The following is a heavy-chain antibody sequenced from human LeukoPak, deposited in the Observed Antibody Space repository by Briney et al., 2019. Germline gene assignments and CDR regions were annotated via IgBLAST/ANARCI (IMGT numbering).Heavy chain of an antibody. D-gene: IGHD6-19*01. CDR3: ARLDGSGWSNYYYYYGMDV. CDR1: GYSFTSYW. Sequence: GESLKISCKGSGYSFTSYWIGWVRQMPGKGLEWMGIIYPGDSDTRYSPPFQGQVTISADKSISTAYLQWSSLKASDTAMYYCARLDGSGWSNYYYYYGMDVWGQGTTVTVSS. V-gene: IGHV5-51*01. CDR2: IYPGDSDT. J-gene: IGHJ6*02.